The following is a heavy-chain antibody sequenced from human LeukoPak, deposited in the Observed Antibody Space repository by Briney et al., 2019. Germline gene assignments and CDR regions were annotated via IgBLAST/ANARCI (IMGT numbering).Heavy chain of an antibody. D-gene: IGHD3-16*01. Sequence: GGSLRLSCAAAGFNFRSSCMSWVRQAPGKGLEWVANIKHDGTEKYYVDSVKGRFTISRDNAKNSLYLQINSLRAEDTAVYYCARESKLGVWGQGTLVTVSS. CDR2: IKHDGTEK. CDR3: ARESKLGV. V-gene: IGHV3-7*01. J-gene: IGHJ4*02. CDR1: GFNFRSSC.